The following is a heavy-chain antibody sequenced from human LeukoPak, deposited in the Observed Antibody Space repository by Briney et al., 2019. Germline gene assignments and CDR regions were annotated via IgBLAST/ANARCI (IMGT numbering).Heavy chain of an antibody. D-gene: IGHD5-18*01. CDR1: GGTFSSYA. J-gene: IGHJ5*02. CDR3: ARDGSEYSCGYNWFDP. Sequence: SVKVSCKASGGTFSSYAISWVRQAPGQGLEWMGGIIPIFGTANYAQKFQGRVTITTDESTSTAYMELSSLRSEDTAVYYCARDGSEYSCGYNWFDPWGQGTLVTVSS. V-gene: IGHV1-69*05. CDR2: IIPIFGTA.